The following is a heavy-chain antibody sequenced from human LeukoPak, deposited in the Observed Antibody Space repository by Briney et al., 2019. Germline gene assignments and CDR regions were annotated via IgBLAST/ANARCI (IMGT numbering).Heavy chain of an antibody. CDR2: ISGSGGST. CDR3: AKVSSYYYYYMDV. V-gene: IGHV3-23*01. CDR1: GFKFDDYG. Sequence: GGSLRLSCTASGFKFDDYGMTWVRQAPGKGLEWVSAISGSGGSTYYADSVKGRFTISRDNSKNTLYLQMNSLRAEDTAVYYCAKVSSYYYYYMDVWGKGTTVTVSS. J-gene: IGHJ6*03.